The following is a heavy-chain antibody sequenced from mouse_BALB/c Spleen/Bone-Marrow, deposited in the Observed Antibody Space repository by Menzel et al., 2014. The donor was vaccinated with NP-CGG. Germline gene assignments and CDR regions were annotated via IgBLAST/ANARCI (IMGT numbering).Heavy chain of an antibody. J-gene: IGHJ3*01. CDR2: INPGSGGT. CDR1: GYAFTSYL. Sequence: VQLQQSGAELVRPGTSVKVSCKASGYAFTSYLIEWVKQRPGQGLEWIGVINPGSGGTNYNEKFKGRATLTADKSSSTAYMQLSSLTSDDSAVYFCARRGPLYGSEAPFAYWGQGTLVTVSA. V-gene: IGHV1-54*01. CDR3: ARRGPLYGSEAPFAY. D-gene: IGHD2-1*01.